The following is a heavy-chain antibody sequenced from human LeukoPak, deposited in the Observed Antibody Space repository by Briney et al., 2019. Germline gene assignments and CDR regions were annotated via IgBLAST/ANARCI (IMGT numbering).Heavy chain of an antibody. CDR2: VDQDESEK. CDR1: GFTFKNYW. V-gene: IGHV3-7*01. CDR3: ARYPRLTAAGATAFDR. Sequence: GGSLRLSCAPSGFTFKNYWTSWVRQAPGKGLEWVANVDQDESEKNYVDSVKGRFTISRDNAKNSLYLQMNSLRAEDTAVYYCARYPRLTAAGATAFDRWGQGTMVTVSS. J-gene: IGHJ3*02. D-gene: IGHD6-25*01.